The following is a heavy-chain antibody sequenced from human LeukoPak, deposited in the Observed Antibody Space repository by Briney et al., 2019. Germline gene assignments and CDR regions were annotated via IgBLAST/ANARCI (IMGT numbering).Heavy chain of an antibody. J-gene: IGHJ6*03. CDR3: TTVPFAYGDAIYYYMDV. CDR2: IIPIFGTA. V-gene: IGHV1-69*06. CDR1: GGTFSSYA. Sequence: SVKVSCKASGGTFSSYAISWVRQAPGQGLEWMGGIIPIFGTANYAQKFRGRVTITADKSTRTAYMELSSLRAEDTAVYYCTTVPFAYGDAIYYYMDVWGKGTTVTISS. D-gene: IGHD4-17*01.